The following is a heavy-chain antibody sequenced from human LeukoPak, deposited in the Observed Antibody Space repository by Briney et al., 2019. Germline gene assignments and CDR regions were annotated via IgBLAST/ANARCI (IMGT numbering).Heavy chain of an antibody. CDR2: ISTSGGAT. CDR1: GFTFSSYV. V-gene: IGHV3-23*01. CDR3: AKDQTSGLQFDY. J-gene: IGHJ4*02. Sequence: GGSLRHYCSASGFTFSSYVMSWVRQAPGKGLEWVSTISTSGGATYYADSVKGRLTISGDNSKNTLYLQMSSLTAEDTAVNYCAKDQTSGLQFDYWDQGTLVTVSS. D-gene: IGHD5-12*01.